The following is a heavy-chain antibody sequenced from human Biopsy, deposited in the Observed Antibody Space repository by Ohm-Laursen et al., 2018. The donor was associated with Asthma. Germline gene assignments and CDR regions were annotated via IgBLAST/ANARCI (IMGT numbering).Heavy chain of an antibody. CDR3: ARCQVGYSSGWSLLLKKIYYSGMGV. V-gene: IGHV1-69*01. Sequence: SSVKVSCKAPGGTSSNFAISWVRQAPGQGLEWLGGIMTVFGTTNYAQKFQGRVTITADESTSTAYMEVTSLRSEDTAIYYCARCQVGYSSGWSLLLKKIYYSGMGVWGQGTAVTVSS. CDR2: IMTVFGTT. J-gene: IGHJ6*02. D-gene: IGHD6-19*01. CDR1: GGTSSNFA.